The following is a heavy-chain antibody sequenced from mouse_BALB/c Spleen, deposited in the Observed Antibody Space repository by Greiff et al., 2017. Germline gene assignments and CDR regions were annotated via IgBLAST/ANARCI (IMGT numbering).Heavy chain of an antibody. CDR3: ARGGDYYGYVSWFAY. J-gene: IGHJ3*01. V-gene: IGHV3-2*02. D-gene: IGHD1-2*01. Sequence: DVKLQESGPGLVKPSQSLSLTCTVTGYSITSDYAWNWIRQFPGNKLEWMGYISYSGSTSYNPSLKSRISITRDTSKNQFFLQLNSVTTEDTATYYCARGGDYYGYVSWFAYWGQGTLVTVSA. CDR1: GYSITSDYA. CDR2: ISYSGST.